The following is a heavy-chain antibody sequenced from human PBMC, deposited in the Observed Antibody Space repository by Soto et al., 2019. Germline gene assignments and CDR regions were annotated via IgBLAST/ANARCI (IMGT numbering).Heavy chain of an antibody. J-gene: IGHJ6*02. V-gene: IGHV5-10-1*01. CDR3: ARDEVAGSGYSGMDA. D-gene: IGHD3-10*01. Sequence: GESLKISCKGSGYSFTSYWISWVRQMPGKGLEWMGRIDPSDSYINYSPSFQGHVTISADKSISTAYLQWSSLKASDTAMYYCARDEVAGSGYSGMDAWGQGTTVTVSS. CDR2: IDPSDSYI. CDR1: GYSFTSYW.